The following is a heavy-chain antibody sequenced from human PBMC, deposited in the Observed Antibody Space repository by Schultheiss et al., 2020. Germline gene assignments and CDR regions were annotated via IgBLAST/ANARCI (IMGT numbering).Heavy chain of an antibody. Sequence: SETLSLTCTVSGGSISSSNWWGWIRQPPGKGLEWIGSIYYSGSTNYNPSLKSRVTISVDTSKNQFSLKLSSVTAADTAVYYCAREAVTTVNWFDPWGQGTLVTVSS. J-gene: IGHJ5*02. D-gene: IGHD4-11*01. CDR1: GGSISSSNW. V-gene: IGHV4-39*07. CDR2: IYYSGST. CDR3: AREAVTTVNWFDP.